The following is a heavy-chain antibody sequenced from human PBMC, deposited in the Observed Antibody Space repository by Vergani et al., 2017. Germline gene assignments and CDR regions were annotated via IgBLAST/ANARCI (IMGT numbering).Heavy chain of an antibody. V-gene: IGHV3-48*01. D-gene: IGHD4-11*01. Sequence: EVQLVESGGGLVQPGGSLRLSCAASGFTFSSYSMNWVRQAPGKGLEWVSYISSSSTIYYADSVKGRFTISRDNAKNSLYLQMNSLRAEDTAVYYCARDAVTFDYWGQGTLVTVSS. CDR2: ISSSSTI. CDR3: ARDAVTFDY. J-gene: IGHJ4*02. CDR1: GFTFSSYS.